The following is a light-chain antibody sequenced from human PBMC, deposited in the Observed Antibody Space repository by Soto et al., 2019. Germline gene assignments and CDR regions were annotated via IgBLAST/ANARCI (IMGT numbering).Light chain of an antibody. CDR1: QSVSSN. V-gene: IGKV3-15*01. CDR2: GAS. J-gene: IGKJ5*01. Sequence: TQSQATLSESPWERATLSCRASQSVSSNLAWYQQKPGQAPRLLIYGASTRATGIPARFSGSGSGTEFTLTISSLQSEDFAVYLCQQYHYWPITFGQGTLLAFK. CDR3: QQYHYWPIT.